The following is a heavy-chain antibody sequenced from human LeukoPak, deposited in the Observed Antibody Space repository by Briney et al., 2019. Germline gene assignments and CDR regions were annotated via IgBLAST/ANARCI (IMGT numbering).Heavy chain of an antibody. V-gene: IGHV3-30*18. CDR2: ISYDGSNK. CDR1: GFTFSSYW. D-gene: IGHD3-10*01. Sequence: PGGSLRLSCAASGFTFSSYWMSWVRQAPGKGLEWVAVISYDGSNKYYADSVKGRFTISRDNSKNTLYLQMNSLRAEDTAVYYCAKDGPTMVRGYYYYYYMDVWGKGTTVTVSS. CDR3: AKDGPTMVRGYYYYYYMDV. J-gene: IGHJ6*03.